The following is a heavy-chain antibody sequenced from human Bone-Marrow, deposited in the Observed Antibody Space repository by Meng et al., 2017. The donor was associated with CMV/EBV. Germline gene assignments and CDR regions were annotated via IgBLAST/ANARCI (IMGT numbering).Heavy chain of an antibody. CDR3: AKDMGHDYIWGSFRTVGYFDY. D-gene: IGHD3-16*02. J-gene: IGHJ4*01. Sequence: SLKISCAASGFTFDDYAMHWVRQAPGKGLEWVSGISWNSGSKGYADSVKGRFTISRDNAKKSLYLEMNSLRGEDAALYYCAKDMGHDYIWGSFRTVGYFDYWGHGTLVTVSS. CDR1: GFTFDDYA. V-gene: IGHV3-9*01. CDR2: ISWNSGSK.